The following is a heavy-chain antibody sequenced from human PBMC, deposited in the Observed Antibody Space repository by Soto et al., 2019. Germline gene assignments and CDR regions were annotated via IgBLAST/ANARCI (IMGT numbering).Heavy chain of an antibody. J-gene: IGHJ6*02. D-gene: IGHD4-17*01. CDR2: IIPIFGTA. CDR3: ARAHNPIGDYHYYYYGMDV. Sequence: QVQLVQSGAEVKKPGSSVKVSCKASGGTFSSYAISWVRQAPGQGLEWMGGIIPIFGTANYAQKFQGRVTITADESTSTAYMELSSLRSEDTAVYYCARAHNPIGDYHYYYYGMDVWGQGTTFTVSS. CDR1: GGTFSSYA. V-gene: IGHV1-69*01.